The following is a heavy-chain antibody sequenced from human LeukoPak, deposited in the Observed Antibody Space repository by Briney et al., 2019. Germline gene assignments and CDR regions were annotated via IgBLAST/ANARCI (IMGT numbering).Heavy chain of an antibody. V-gene: IGHV1-69*13. Sequence: SVKVSCKASGGTFSSYAISWVRQAPGQGLEWMGGIIPIFGTANYAQKFQGRVTFTADESTSTAYMELSSLRSEDTAVYYCAGGGAHCSSTSCPIDYWGQGTLVTVSS. CDR3: AGGGAHCSSTSCPIDY. D-gene: IGHD2-2*01. CDR2: IIPIFGTA. CDR1: GGTFSSYA. J-gene: IGHJ4*02.